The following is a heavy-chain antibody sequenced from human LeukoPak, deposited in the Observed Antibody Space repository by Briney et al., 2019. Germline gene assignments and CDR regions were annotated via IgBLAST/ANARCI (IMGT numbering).Heavy chain of an antibody. D-gene: IGHD3-16*02. CDR1: GYTFTGNY. CDR3: ASGGVIDAFDI. V-gene: IGHV1-2*02. Sequence: ASVKVSCKASGYTFTGNYMHWVRQAPGQGLEWMGWINPNSGGTKYAQKFQGRVTMTRDTSISTANMELSRPRSDDTAVYYCASGGVIDAFDIWGQGTMATVSS. CDR2: INPNSGGT. J-gene: IGHJ3*02.